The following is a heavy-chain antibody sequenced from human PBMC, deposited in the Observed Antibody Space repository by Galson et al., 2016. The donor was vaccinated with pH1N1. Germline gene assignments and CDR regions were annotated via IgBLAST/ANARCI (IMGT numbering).Heavy chain of an antibody. J-gene: IGHJ4*02. D-gene: IGHD3-9*01. CDR2: ITGMFGTT. CDR3: VRHSGYVLTVHMDS. CDR1: GGSFSSYA. V-gene: IGHV1-69*05. Sequence: SVKVSCKASGGSFSSYAYSWVRQAPGQGLEWMGGITGMFGTTNYAQKVQGRVTSTTEEITSSAYMELKSLRSEDTAVYYCVRHSGYVLTVHMDSWGQGTPVTVSS.